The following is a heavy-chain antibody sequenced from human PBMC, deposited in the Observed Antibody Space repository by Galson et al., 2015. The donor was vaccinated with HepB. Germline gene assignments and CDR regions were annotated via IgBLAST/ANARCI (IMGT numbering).Heavy chain of an antibody. CDR2: ISYDGSNK. J-gene: IGHJ4*02. CDR3: ARTLPSTGTTSN. CDR1: GFTFSSYA. D-gene: IGHD1-1*01. V-gene: IGHV3-30*04. Sequence: SLRLSCAASGFTFSSYAMHWVRQAPGKGLEWVAVISYDGSNKYYADSVKGRFTISRDNSKNTLYLQMNSLRAEDTAVYYCARTLPSTGTTSNWGQGTLVTVSS.